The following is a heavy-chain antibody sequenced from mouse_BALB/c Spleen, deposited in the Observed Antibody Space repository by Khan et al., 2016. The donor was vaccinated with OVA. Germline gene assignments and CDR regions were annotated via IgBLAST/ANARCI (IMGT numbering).Heavy chain of an antibody. CDR1: GFTFSNYA. V-gene: IGHV5-6-5*01. Sequence: EVELVESGGGLVKPGGSLKVSCAASGFTFSNYAMSWVRQTPEKRLEWVASNSSGGRTYYPDSVKGRFTISRDNARNILYLQMSSLRSEDTAMYYCARDYWFVYWGQGTLVTVSA. CDR2: NSSGGRT. CDR3: ARDYWFVY. J-gene: IGHJ3*01.